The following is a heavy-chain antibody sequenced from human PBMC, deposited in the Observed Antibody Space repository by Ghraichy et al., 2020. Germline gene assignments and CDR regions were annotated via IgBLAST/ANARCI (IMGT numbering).Heavy chain of an antibody. Sequence: LLLTCEASGFTFKDHTMHWVRQAPGQGLEWVSLITWDGVTTYYADSVKGRFTISRDNSKDSLSLRMNSLRREDTALYYCAKGVDHYGSWSYWNYGMDVWGQGTTVTVSS. D-gene: IGHD3-10*01. CDR2: ITWDGVTT. J-gene: IGHJ6*02. V-gene: IGHV3-43*01. CDR1: GFTFKDHT. CDR3: AKGVDHYGSWSYWNYGMDV.